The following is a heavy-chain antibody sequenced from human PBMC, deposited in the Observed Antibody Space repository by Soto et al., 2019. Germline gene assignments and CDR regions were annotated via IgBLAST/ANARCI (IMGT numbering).Heavy chain of an antibody. CDR1: GYTFTSYG. J-gene: IGHJ4*02. CDR2: ISAYNGNT. CDR3: ARGDPGITMVRGVIPDY. V-gene: IGHV1-18*01. Sequence: QVQLVQSGAEVKKPGASVKVSCKASGYTFTSYGISWVRQAPGQGLEWMGWISAYNGNTNYAQKLQGRVTMTTDTAPSTDYMELRSLRSDGTAVYYCARGDPGITMVRGVIPDYWGQGTLVTVSS. D-gene: IGHD3-10*01.